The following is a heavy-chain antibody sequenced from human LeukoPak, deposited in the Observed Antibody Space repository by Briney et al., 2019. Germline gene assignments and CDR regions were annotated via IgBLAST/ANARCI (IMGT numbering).Heavy chain of an antibody. Sequence: GGSLRLSCAASGFTFSVSAMHWVRQASGKGLEWVGRIRSKANSYATAYAASVKGRFTISRDDSKNTAYLQMNSLKTEDTAVYYCTRVVVAAAGTRNYYYGMDVWGQGTTVTVSS. D-gene: IGHD6-13*01. CDR1: GFTFSVSA. CDR3: TRVVVAAAGTRNYYYGMDV. CDR2: IRSKANSYAT. J-gene: IGHJ6*02. V-gene: IGHV3-73*01.